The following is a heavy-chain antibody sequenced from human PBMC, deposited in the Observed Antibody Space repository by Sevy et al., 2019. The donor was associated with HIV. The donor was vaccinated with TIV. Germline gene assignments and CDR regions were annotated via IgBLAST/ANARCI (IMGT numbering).Heavy chain of an antibody. J-gene: IGHJ4*02. D-gene: IGHD1-7*01. CDR1: GFTFSDYG. V-gene: IGHV3-33*01. Sequence: GGSLRLSCAASGFTFSDYGMHWVRQAPGKGVGWVAVIWSDGSNKYYGDSVKGRFTISRDSSKNTLFLEMNSLRVDDTAVYYCAREERSGTTTSFDYWGQGALVTVSS. CDR3: AREERSGTTTSFDY. CDR2: IWSDGSNK.